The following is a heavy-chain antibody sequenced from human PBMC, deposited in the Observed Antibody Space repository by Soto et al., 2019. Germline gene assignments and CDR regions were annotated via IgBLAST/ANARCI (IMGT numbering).Heavy chain of an antibody. Sequence: GASVKVSCKASGGTFSTYTMTWVRQAPGQGLEWMGGIIPLFGTANYAQKFQGRVTITADESTGTVYMELSSLRSEDTAVYYCARSQDSSGYWNNCFDPWGQGTLVTVSS. J-gene: IGHJ5*02. V-gene: IGHV1-69*13. CDR3: ARSQDSSGYWNNCFDP. CDR2: IIPLFGTA. CDR1: GGTFSTYT. D-gene: IGHD3-22*01.